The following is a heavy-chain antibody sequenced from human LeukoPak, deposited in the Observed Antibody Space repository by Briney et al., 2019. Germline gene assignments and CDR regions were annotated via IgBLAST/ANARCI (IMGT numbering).Heavy chain of an antibody. CDR2: INHSGST. J-gene: IGHJ6*03. CDR3: ARSKRDSSSSFYYYYYMDV. D-gene: IGHD6-6*01. CDR1: GGSFSGYN. V-gene: IGHV4-34*01. Sequence: SETLSLTCAVYGGSFSGYNWSWIRQPPGKGLEWIGEINHSGSTNYNPSLKSRVTISVDTSKNQFSLKLSSVTAADTAVYYCARSKRDSSSSFYYYYYMDVWGKGTTVTVSS.